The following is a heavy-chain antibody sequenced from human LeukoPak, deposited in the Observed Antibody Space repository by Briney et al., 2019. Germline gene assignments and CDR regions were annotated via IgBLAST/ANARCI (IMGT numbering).Heavy chain of an antibody. V-gene: IGHV3-23*01. CDR3: AKVKRYCSSTSCYTGGFDY. Sequence: GGSLRLSCAASGFTFSSYAMSWVRQAPGKGLEWVSAISGSGGSTYYADSVKGRFTISRDNSKNTLYLQMNSLRAEDTAVYYCAKVKRYCSSTSCYTGGFDYWGRGTLVTVSS. D-gene: IGHD2-2*02. J-gene: IGHJ4*02. CDR1: GFTFSSYA. CDR2: ISGSGGST.